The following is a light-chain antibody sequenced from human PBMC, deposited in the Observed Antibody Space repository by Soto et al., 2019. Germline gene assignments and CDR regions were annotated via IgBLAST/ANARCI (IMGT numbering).Light chain of an antibody. Sequence: SYELTQPPSVSVSPGQTASITCSGDKLGDKYACWYQQKPGQSPVLVIYQNSKRPSGIPERFSGSNSGNTATLTISGTQAMDEADYYCQAWGSITAVFGGGTKLTVL. J-gene: IGLJ2*01. CDR2: QNS. CDR3: QAWGSITAV. CDR1: KLGDKY. V-gene: IGLV3-1*01.